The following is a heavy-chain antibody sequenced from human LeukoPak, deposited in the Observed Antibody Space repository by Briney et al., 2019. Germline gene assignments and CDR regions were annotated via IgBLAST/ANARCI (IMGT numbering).Heavy chain of an antibody. CDR3: ARDPGGSPEDY. D-gene: IGHD1-14*01. CDR2: IYHSGST. Sequence: SETLSLTCTVSGYSISSGYYWGWIRQPPGKGLEWIGSIYHSGSTYYNPSLKSRVTISVDTSKNQFSLKLSSVTAADTAVYYCARDPGGSPEDYWGQGTLVTVSS. V-gene: IGHV4-38-2*02. J-gene: IGHJ4*02. CDR1: GYSISSGYY.